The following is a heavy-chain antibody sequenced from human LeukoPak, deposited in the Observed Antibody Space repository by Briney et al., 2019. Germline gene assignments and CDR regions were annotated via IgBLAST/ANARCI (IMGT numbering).Heavy chain of an antibody. Sequence: SETLSLTCAVYGGSFSGYYWSWIRQPPGKGLEWIGEINHSESTNYNPSLKSRVTISVDTSKSQFSLKLSSVTAADTAVYYCARAQQLYYFDYWGQGTLVTASS. CDR3: ARAQQLYYFDY. CDR1: GGSFSGYY. J-gene: IGHJ4*02. D-gene: IGHD6-13*01. CDR2: INHSEST. V-gene: IGHV4-34*01.